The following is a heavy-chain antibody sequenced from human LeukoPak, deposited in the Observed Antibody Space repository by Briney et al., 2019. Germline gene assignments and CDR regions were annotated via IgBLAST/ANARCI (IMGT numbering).Heavy chain of an antibody. CDR2: ISHDGSNK. D-gene: IGHD5-24*01. V-gene: IGHV3-30*03. Sequence: GRSLRLSCAASGFSFSNYGIHWVRQAPGKGLEWVTVISHDGSNKYYADSVKGRFTISRDNAKNSLHLQMNSLRAEDTAVYYCARARDGDNLQWSAWGQGTLVTVSS. CDR1: GFSFSNYG. J-gene: IGHJ4*02. CDR3: ARARDGDNLQWSA.